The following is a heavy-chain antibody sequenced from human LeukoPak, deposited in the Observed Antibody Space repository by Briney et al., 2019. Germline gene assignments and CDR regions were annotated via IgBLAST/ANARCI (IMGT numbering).Heavy chain of an antibody. Sequence: ASVKVSCKASGYTFTSYDINWVRQATGQGLEWMGWMNPNSGNTGYAQKFQGRVTITRNTSISTAYMELSSLRSEDTAVYYCATVRNPYGDYGWFDPWGQGTLVTVSS. J-gene: IGHJ5*02. V-gene: IGHV1-8*03. CDR1: GYTFTSYD. D-gene: IGHD4-17*01. CDR2: MNPNSGNT. CDR3: ATVRNPYGDYGWFDP.